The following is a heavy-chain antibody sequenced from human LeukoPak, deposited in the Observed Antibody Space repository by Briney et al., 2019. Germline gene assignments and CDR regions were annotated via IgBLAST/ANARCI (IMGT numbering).Heavy chain of an antibody. CDR1: EFTFSTYW. CDR2: IEPPGSET. CDR3: GRFGYEAAVDY. J-gene: IGHJ4*02. D-gene: IGHD6-13*01. Sequence: PGGCLRLSCAASEFTFSTYWMTWVRQARGKGLEWVANIEPPGSETYYVYPVKGRFTNSRDNAKNLLYLQMNSLRAEDTAVYYCGRFGYEAAVDYWGQGTLVTVSS. V-gene: IGHV3-7*01.